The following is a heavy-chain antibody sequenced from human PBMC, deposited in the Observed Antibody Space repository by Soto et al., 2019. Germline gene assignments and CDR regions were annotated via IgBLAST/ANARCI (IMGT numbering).Heavy chain of an antibody. CDR3: ARDGYSYGWDYYYGMDV. CDR1: GFTFSSYW. J-gene: IGHJ6*02. CDR2: IKQDGSEK. Sequence: GGSLRLSCAASGFTFSSYWMSWVRQAPGKGLEWVANIKQDGSEKYYVDSVKGRFTISRDNAKNSLYLQMNSLRAEDTAVYYCARDGYSYGWDYYYGMDVWGQGTTVTVSS. V-gene: IGHV3-7*01. D-gene: IGHD5-18*01.